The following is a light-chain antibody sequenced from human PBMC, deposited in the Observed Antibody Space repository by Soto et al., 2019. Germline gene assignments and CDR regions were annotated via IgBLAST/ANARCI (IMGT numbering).Light chain of an antibody. Sequence: EIVLTQSPGTLSLSPGERATLSCRASQSIASRYLAWYQQKPGQAPRLLIYGTSSRATGISDRFSGSGSGTDFTLTISTLEPDDFVVYYCHQYSPSVSWTFGQGTKLDI. J-gene: IGKJ1*01. CDR2: GTS. V-gene: IGKV3-20*01. CDR1: QSIASRY. CDR3: HQYSPSVSWT.